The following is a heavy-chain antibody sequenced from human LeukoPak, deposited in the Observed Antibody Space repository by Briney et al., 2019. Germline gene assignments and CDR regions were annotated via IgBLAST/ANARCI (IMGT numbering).Heavy chain of an antibody. V-gene: IGHV3-53*01. CDR2: IYSDGST. J-gene: IGHJ1*01. Sequence: PGGSLRLSRAASGFTVSSNYMSWVRQAPGKGLEWVSVIYSDGSTYYADSVKGRFTISRDNDKNTLYLQMNSLRAEDTAVYYCARDLTGEQQLVTQHWGQGTLVTVSS. D-gene: IGHD6-13*01. CDR1: GFTVSSNY. CDR3: ARDLTGEQQLVTQH.